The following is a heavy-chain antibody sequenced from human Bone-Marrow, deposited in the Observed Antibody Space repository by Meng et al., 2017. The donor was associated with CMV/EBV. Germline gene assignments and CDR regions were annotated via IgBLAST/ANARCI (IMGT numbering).Heavy chain of an antibody. V-gene: IGHV3-21*01. CDR3: AREAYGDYAVGY. Sequence: FAASGFAFTANTMTWVRQAPRKGLEWVSSISSSSAFIYYAHSVEGRFIISRDNARKSLYLQMNSLRADDTAVYYCAREAYGDYAVGYWGQGTLVTVSS. CDR2: ISSSSAFI. D-gene: IGHD4-17*01. J-gene: IGHJ4*02. CDR1: GFAFTANT.